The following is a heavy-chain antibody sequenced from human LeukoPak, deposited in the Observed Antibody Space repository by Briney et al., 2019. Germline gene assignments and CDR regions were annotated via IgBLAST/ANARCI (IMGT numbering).Heavy chain of an antibody. CDR3: ARRDYRVWFDP. J-gene: IGHJ5*02. CDR2: VDYTGSI. CDR1: GGSISASSHY. Sequence: SETLSLTCSVSGGSISASSHYWAWVRQPPGKGLEWIGSVDYTGSIRYNTSLKSRVTISVDMSKNDLFLTLSSVTAADTAFYYCARRDYRVWFDPWGQGILVTAS. D-gene: IGHD2-21*01. V-gene: IGHV4-39*01.